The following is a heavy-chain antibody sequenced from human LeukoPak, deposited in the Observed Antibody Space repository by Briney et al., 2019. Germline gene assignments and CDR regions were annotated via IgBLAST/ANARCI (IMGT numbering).Heavy chain of an antibody. V-gene: IGHV3-74*01. CDR2: VKSDGSTT. CDR3: AGGDYFDN. Sequence: GGSLRLSCAASGFTLSGYWMHWVRQAPGKGLEWVSRVKSDGSTTSYADSVKGRFTISRDNAKNTLYLQMDSLRAEDTAVYYCAGGDYFDNWGQGTVVTVSS. CDR1: GFTLSGYW. J-gene: IGHJ4*02.